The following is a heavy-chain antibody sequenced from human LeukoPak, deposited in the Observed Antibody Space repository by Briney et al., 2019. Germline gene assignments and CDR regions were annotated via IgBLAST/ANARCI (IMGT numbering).Heavy chain of an antibody. D-gene: IGHD3-10*01. CDR3: ARGIGTGGSGEYYFDY. J-gene: IGHJ4*02. CDR2: IKQDGSEM. V-gene: IGHV3-7*03. CDR1: EFTFSNYW. Sequence: GGSLRLSCAASEFTFSNYWMTWVRQAPGKGLEWVANIKQDGSEMYYVDSVKGRFTISRDNAKNSLYLQMNSLRAEDTAVYYCARGIGTGGSGEYYFDYWGQGTLVTVSS.